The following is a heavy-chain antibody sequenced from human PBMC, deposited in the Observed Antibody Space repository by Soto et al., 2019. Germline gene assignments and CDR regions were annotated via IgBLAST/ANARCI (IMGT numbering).Heavy chain of an antibody. CDR2: TYYRSKWYN. V-gene: IGHV6-1*01. CDR1: GDSVSSNSAA. CDR3: ARETTMVRGVTPRTYYYGMDV. J-gene: IGHJ6*02. Sequence: SQTLSLTCAISGDSVSSNSAAWNWIRQSPSRGLEWLGRTYYRSKWYNDYAVSVKSRITINPDTSKNQFSLQLNSVTPEDTAVYYCARETTMVRGVTPRTYYYGMDVWGQGTTVTVSS. D-gene: IGHD3-10*01.